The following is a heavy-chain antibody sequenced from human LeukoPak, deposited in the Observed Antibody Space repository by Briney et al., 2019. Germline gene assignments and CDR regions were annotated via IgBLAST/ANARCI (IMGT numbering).Heavy chain of an antibody. CDR1: GGSISSSSYY. D-gene: IGHD5-18*01. J-gene: IGHJ4*02. CDR2: IYYSWST. V-gene: IGHV4-39*01. CDR3: ATTPSLNTAMVNVDY. Sequence: SETLSLTCTVSGGSISSSSYYWGWIRQPPGKGLEWIGSIYYSWSTYYNLSLKSLVTISVDTSKNQFSLTLSSVTAADTAVYYCATTPSLNTAMVNVDYWGQGTLVTVSS.